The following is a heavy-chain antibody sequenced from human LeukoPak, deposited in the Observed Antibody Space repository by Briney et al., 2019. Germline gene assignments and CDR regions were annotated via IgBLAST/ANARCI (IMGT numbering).Heavy chain of an antibody. D-gene: IGHD3-3*01. CDR1: GFTFSSYA. Sequence: PGGSLRLSCAASGFTFSSYAMSWVRQAPGKGLEWVSAISGSGGSTYYADSVKGRFTISRDNSKNTLYLQMNSLRAEDTTVYYCAKPRGGFWSGYYAFDPWGQGTLATVSS. CDR3: AKPRGGFWSGYYAFDP. J-gene: IGHJ5*02. V-gene: IGHV3-23*01. CDR2: ISGSGGST.